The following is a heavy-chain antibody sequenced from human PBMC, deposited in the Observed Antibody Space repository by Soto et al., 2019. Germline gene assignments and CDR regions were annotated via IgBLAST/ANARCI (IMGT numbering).Heavy chain of an antibody. V-gene: IGHV1-3*01. Sequence: GASVKVSCKASGYTFTSYAMHWVRQAPGQRLEWMGWINAGNGNTKYSRKFQGRVTITRDTSASTAYMELSSLRSEDTAVYYCARDSGDYGDYVFDYWGQGTLVTVSS. CDR2: INAGNGNT. CDR3: ARDSGDYGDYVFDY. CDR1: GYTFTSYA. D-gene: IGHD4-17*01. J-gene: IGHJ4*02.